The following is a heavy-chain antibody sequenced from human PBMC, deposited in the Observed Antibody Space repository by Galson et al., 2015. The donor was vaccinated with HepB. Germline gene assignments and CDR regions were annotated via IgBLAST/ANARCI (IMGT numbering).Heavy chain of an antibody. D-gene: IGHD2-15*01. V-gene: IGHV1-24*01. CDR2: FDPEDGET. J-gene: IGHJ4*02. Sequence: SVKVSCKASGYTLTELSMHWVRQAPGKGLEWMGGFDPEDGETIYAQKFQGRVTMTEDTSTDTAYMELSSLRSEDTAVYYCATLPEGGRGYYFDYWGQGTLVTVSS. CDR3: ATLPEGGRGYYFDY. CDR1: GYTLTELS.